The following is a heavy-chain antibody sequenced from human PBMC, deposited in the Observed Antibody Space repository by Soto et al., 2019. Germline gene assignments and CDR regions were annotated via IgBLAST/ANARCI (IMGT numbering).Heavy chain of an antibody. CDR1: GFTFTSDS. D-gene: IGHD6-19*01. V-gene: IGHV3-21*06. CDR2: ISSHGRDI. CDR3: ARGAALAGKLDL. J-gene: IGHJ4*02. Sequence: EVQLVESGGGLVQPGGSVRLSCEASGFTFTSDSMNWVRQAPGKGLEWVSSISSHGRDIFYADSVKGRFTISRDNAKDSLHMQMNSLAGEDSVVYYCARGAALAGKLDLWGQGTLVTVSS.